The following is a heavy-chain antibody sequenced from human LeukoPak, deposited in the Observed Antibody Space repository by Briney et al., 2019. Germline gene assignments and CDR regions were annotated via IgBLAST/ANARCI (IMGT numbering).Heavy chain of an antibody. Sequence: PGGSLRLSCVLSGFTVSSTYISWFRQPPGKGLEWIGEINHSGSTNYNPSLKSRVTISVDTSKNQFSLKLSSVTAADTAVYYCARLVVPAPNWFDPWGQGTLVTVSS. CDR1: GFTVSSTY. V-gene: IGHV4-34*01. J-gene: IGHJ5*02. CDR3: ARLVVPAPNWFDP. D-gene: IGHD2-2*01. CDR2: INHSGST.